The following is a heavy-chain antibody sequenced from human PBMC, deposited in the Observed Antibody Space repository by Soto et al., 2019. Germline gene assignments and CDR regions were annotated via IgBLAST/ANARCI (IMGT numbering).Heavy chain of an antibody. D-gene: IGHD2-2*01. J-gene: IGHJ4*02. Sequence: HPGGSLRLSCAASGFTFSSYSMNWVRQAPGKGLEWVSYISSSSSTIYYADSVKGRFTISRDNAKNSLYLQMNSLRAEDTAVYYCARLAFGYCSSTSCYPKRPDFDYWGQGTLVTVSS. CDR2: ISSSSSTI. CDR3: ARLAFGYCSSTSCYPKRPDFDY. V-gene: IGHV3-48*01. CDR1: GFTFSSYS.